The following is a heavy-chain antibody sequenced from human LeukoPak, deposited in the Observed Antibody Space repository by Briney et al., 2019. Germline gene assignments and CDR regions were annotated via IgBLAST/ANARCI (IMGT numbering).Heavy chain of an antibody. CDR2: IKYDGSEK. J-gene: IGHJ3*02. V-gene: IGHV3-7*01. Sequence: PGGSLRLSCAASGFTFSTYWMNWVRQAPGKGLEWVANIKYDGSEKYYVDSVKGRFTISRDNAENSLHLQMNGLRAEDTAVYYCARDSVRGRPLVAFDIWGQGTMVTVSS. D-gene: IGHD6-6*01. CDR3: ARDSVRGRPLVAFDI. CDR1: GFTFSTYW.